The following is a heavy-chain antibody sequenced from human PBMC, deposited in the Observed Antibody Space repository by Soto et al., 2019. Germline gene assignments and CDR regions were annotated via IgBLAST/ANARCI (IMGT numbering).Heavy chain of an antibody. D-gene: IGHD5-18*01. V-gene: IGHV1-3*01. CDR3: ARGLNGYLHYYDY. J-gene: IGHJ4*02. CDR1: GYTFTSYA. CDR2: INAGNGNT. Sequence: ASVKVSCKASGYTFTSYAMHWVRQAPGQRLEWMGWINAGNGNTKYSQKFQGRVTITRDTSASTAYMELSSLRSEDTAVYYCARGLNGYLHYYDYWGQGTPVTVSS.